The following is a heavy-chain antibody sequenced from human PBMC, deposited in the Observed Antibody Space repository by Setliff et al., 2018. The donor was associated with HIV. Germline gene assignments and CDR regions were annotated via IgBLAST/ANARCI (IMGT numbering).Heavy chain of an antibody. J-gene: IGHJ6*02. CDR3: AREIPFRGNANMWDYYAMDV. V-gene: IGHV4-39*07. Sequence: SETLSLTCNVSGGSISSSNYYWAWIRQPPGKGLEWIGHIYASGSTYYNLSLNSRASISVDTSNSQVSLRLTSVTAADTAVYYCAREIPFRGNANMWDYYAMDVWGQGITVTVSS. CDR2: IYASGST. D-gene: IGHD3-16*01. CDR1: GGSISSSNYY.